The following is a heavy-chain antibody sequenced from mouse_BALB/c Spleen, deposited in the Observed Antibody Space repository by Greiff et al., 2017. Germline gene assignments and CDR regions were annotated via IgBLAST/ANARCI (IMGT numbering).Heavy chain of an antibody. D-gene: IGHD2-1*01. CDR2: INPSNGRT. J-gene: IGHJ4*01. CDR3: ANIYYGNLYAMDY. V-gene: IGHV1S81*02. Sequence: QVHVKQPGAELVKPGASVKLSCKASGYTFTSYWMHWVKQRPGQGLEWIGEINPSNGRTNYNEKFKSKATLTVDKSSSTAYMQLSSLTSEDSAVYYCANIYYGNLYAMDYWGQGTSVTVSS. CDR1: GYTFTSYW.